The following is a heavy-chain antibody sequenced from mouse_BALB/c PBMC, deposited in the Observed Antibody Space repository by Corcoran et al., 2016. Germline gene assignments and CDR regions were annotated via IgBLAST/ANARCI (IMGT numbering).Heavy chain of an antibody. D-gene: IGHD2-3*01. CDR2: IDPANGNT. Sequence: EVQLQQSGAELVKPGASVKLSCTASGFNIKDTYMHWVKQRPEQGLEWIGRIDPANGNTKYDPKFQGKATITADTSSNTAYLQLSSLTSEDTAVYYCSRWLLQYFDVWGAGTTVTVSS. V-gene: IGHV14-3*02. J-gene: IGHJ1*01. CDR3: SRWLLQYFDV. CDR1: GFNIKDTY.